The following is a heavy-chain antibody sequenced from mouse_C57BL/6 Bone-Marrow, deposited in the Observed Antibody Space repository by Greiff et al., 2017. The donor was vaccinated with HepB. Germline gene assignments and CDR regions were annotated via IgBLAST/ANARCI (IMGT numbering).Heavy chain of an antibody. CDR3: ARKDRGVWFAY. CDR2: ISNGGGST. CDR1: GFTFSDYY. J-gene: IGHJ3*01. V-gene: IGHV5-12*01. Sequence: LQQSGGGLVQPGGSLKLSCAASGFTFSDYYMYWVRQTPEKRLEWVAYISNGGGSTYYPDTVKGRFTISRDNAKNTLYLQMSRLKSEDTAMYYCARKDRGVWFAYWGQGTLVTVSA.